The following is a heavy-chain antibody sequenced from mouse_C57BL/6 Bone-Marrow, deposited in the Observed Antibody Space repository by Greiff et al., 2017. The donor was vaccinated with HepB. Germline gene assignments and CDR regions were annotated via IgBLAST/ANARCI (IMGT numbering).Heavy chain of an antibody. CDR2: INPGSGGT. D-gene: IGHD2-1*01. CDR1: GYAFTNYL. Sequence: VQLQQSGAELVRPGTSVKVSCKASGYAFTNYLIEWVKQRPGQGLEWIGVINPGSGGTNYNEKFKGKATLTADKSSSTAYMQLSSLTSEDSAVYFCARNYPYFDYWGQGTTLTVSS. J-gene: IGHJ2*01. V-gene: IGHV1-54*01. CDR3: ARNYPYFDY.